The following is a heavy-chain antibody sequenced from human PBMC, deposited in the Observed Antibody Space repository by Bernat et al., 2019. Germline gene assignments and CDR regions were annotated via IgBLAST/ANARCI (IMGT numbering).Heavy chain of an antibody. CDR2: ISYDGSNK. Sequence: QVQLVESGGGVVQPGRSLRLSCAASGFTFSSYAMHWVRQAPGKGLEWVAVISYDGSNKYYADSVKGRFTISRDNAKNSLYLQMNSLRAEDTAVYYCARDGYRPSLQLWSNGVFDPWGQGTLVTVSS. V-gene: IGHV3-30-3*01. J-gene: IGHJ5*02. D-gene: IGHD5-18*01. CDR1: GFTFSSYA. CDR3: ARDGYRPSLQLWSNGVFDP.